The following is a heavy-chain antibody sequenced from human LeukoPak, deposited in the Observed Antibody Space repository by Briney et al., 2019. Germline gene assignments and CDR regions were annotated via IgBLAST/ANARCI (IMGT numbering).Heavy chain of an antibody. CDR3: AKDSNYNDYPY. CDR2: ISGSGGST. CDR1: GFTFNSYA. V-gene: IGHV3-23*01. J-gene: IGHJ4*02. D-gene: IGHD4-11*01. Sequence: GGSLRLSCAAPGFTFNSYAMTWVRQAPGKGPEWASTISGSGGSTYYADSVKGRFTISRDNSKNTLYLQMNSLRAEDTAVYYCAKDSNYNDYPYWGQGTLVTVSS.